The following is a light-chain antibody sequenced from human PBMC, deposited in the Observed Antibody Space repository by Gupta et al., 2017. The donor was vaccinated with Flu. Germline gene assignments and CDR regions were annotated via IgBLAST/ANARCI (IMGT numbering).Light chain of an antibody. CDR1: QGLNNH. CDR3: QQLNDYPPFT. Sequence: DLQLTQSPSFLSASVGDRVTITCRASQGLNNHLAWYQQKPGRAPNLLIYAASTLQSGVPSRFSGSGYGTEFTLTISGRQSEDFATYYCQQLNDYPPFTFGPGTKVDVK. J-gene: IGKJ3*01. V-gene: IGKV1-9*01. CDR2: AAS.